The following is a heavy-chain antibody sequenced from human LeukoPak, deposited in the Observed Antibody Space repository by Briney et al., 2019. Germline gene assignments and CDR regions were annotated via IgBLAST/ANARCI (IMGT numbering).Heavy chain of an antibody. V-gene: IGHV4-59*08. CDR2: IHYSGTT. Sequence: PSETLSLTCTVSGDSISSYYWSWIRKPPGKGLDWIANIHYSGTTNYNPSLKSRVTISIDTSKNQFSLRLSSVTATDTAVYYCVKAAPGPHDAFDIWGQGTMVTVSS. J-gene: IGHJ3*02. CDR1: GDSISSYY. CDR3: VKAAPGPHDAFDI. D-gene: IGHD6-13*01.